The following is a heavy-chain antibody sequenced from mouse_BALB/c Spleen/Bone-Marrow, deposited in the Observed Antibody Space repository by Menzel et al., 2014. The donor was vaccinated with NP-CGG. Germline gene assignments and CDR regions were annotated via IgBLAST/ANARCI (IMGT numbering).Heavy chain of an antibody. CDR1: GYSFTGYG. D-gene: IGHD2-12*01. Sequence: VQLKQSGPELVKPGASMKISCRASGYSFTGYGMNWVKQSHGKNLEWIGLINPYNGGTSYNQKFKGKATLTVDKSSSTAYMELLSLTSEDSAVYYCARDSYDLYALDYWGQGTSVTVSS. CDR3: ARDSYDLYALDY. CDR2: INPYNGGT. J-gene: IGHJ4*01. V-gene: IGHV1-26*01.